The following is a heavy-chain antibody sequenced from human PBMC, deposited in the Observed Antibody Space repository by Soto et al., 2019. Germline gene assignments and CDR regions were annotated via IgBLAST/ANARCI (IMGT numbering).Heavy chain of an antibody. CDR1: GYTFTSYG. CDR3: AREGDPGTLTGYYLGWCDP. CDR2: ISAYNGNT. D-gene: IGHD3-9*01. V-gene: IGHV1-18*01. J-gene: IGHJ5*02. Sequence: QVQLVQSGAEVKKPGASVKVSCKASGYTFTSYGISWVRQAPGQVLEWMGWISAYNGNTNYAQKLQGRVTMTTDTSTSTGYMELRSLRSDDTAVYYCAREGDPGTLTGYYLGWCDPWGQGTRVTVSS.